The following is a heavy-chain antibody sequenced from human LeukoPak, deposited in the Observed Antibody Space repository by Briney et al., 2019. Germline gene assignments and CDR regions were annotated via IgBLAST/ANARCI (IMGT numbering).Heavy chain of an antibody. CDR1: GFTFSSYE. Sequence: PGGSLRLSCAASGFTFSSYEMNWVRQAPGKGLEWVSYISSSGSTIYYADSVKGRFTISRDNAKNSLYLQMNSLRAEDTAVYYCTTRGYSYGVYFDYWGQGTLVAVSS. CDR2: ISSSGSTI. J-gene: IGHJ4*02. CDR3: TTRGYSYGVYFDY. V-gene: IGHV3-48*03. D-gene: IGHD5-18*01.